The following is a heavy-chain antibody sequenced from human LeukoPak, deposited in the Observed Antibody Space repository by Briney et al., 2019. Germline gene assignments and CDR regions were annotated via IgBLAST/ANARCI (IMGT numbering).Heavy chain of an antibody. CDR2: IIPILGIA. J-gene: IGHJ4*02. V-gene: IGHV1-69*02. Sequence: SVKVSCKASGGTFSSYTISWVRQAPGQGLEWMGRIIPILGIANYAQKFQGRVTITADKSTSTAYMELSSLRSEDTAVYYCASFNPYDSSGYYYLDYWDQGTLVTVSS. D-gene: IGHD3-22*01. CDR1: GGTFSSYT. CDR3: ASFNPYDSSGYYYLDY.